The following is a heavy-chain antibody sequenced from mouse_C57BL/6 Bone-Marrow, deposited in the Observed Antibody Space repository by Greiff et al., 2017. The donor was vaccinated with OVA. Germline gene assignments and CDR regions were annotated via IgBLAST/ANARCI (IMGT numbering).Heavy chain of an antibody. CDR3: ATYYDYDVGNWYFDV. D-gene: IGHD2-4*01. V-gene: IGHV1-69*01. CDR2: IDPSDSYT. CDR1: GYTFTSYW. J-gene: IGHJ1*03. Sequence: QVQLKQPGAELVMPGASVKLSCKASGYTFTSYWMHWVKQRPGQGLEWIGEIDPSDSYTNYNQKFKGKSTLTVDKSSSTAYMQLSSLTSEDSAVYYCATYYDYDVGNWYFDVWGTGTTVTVSS.